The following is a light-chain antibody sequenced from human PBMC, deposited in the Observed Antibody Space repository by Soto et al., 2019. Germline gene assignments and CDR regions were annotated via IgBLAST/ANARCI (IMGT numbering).Light chain of an antibody. CDR2: DAF. CDR3: QQYAYYPWT. V-gene: IGKV1-5*01. CDR1: QSLSGW. Sequence: DIQLTQIPSTLSASIGDRVTITCRASQSLSGWLAWYQQTPGKAPKLLISDAFRLESGVPSRFRGSGSGTEFSLTISNLQPGDSATFYCQQYAYYPWTFGRGTKV. J-gene: IGKJ1*01.